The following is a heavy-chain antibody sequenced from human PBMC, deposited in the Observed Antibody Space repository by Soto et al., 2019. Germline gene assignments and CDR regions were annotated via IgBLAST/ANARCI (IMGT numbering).Heavy chain of an antibody. CDR3: ARGEIIYDYIWGSFRYTVFDY. J-gene: IGHJ4*02. V-gene: IGHV1-8*01. CDR1: GYTFTSSD. CDR2: MDPNIGNT. D-gene: IGHD3-16*02. Sequence: QVQLVQSGVEVKKPGASVKVSCKASGYTFTSSDINWVRQATGQGLEWMGWMDPNIGNTGYEQKVQGRVTMTRNTSISTAYMELSSLRYEDTAVYYCARGEIIYDYIWGSFRYTVFDYWGQGSQVTVPS.